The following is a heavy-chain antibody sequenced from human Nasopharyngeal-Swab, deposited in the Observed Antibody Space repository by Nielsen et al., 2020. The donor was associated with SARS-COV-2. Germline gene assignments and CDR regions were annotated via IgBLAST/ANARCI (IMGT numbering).Heavy chain of an antibody. CDR1: GYSFTSYW. J-gene: IGHJ4*02. V-gene: IGHV5-51*01. D-gene: IGHD6-19*01. CDR2: IYPGDSDT. Sequence: KVSCKGSGYSFTSYWIGWVRQMPGKGLEWMGIIYPGDSDTRYSPSFQGQVTISADKSISTAYLQWSSLKASVTAMYYCARPPAYSSGLFDYWGQGTLVTVSS. CDR3: ARPPAYSSGLFDY.